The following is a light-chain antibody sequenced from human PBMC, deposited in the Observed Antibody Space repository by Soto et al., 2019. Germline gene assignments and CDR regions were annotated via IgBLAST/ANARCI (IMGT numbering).Light chain of an antibody. CDR1: QGIKNN. Sequence: DIQVTQHPSSLSASVGDRVTITCRASQGIKNNLAWYQQKPGETPKLLIYAASTLESGIPPRFSGSGSGTDFTLTINNLQPEDVATYYCQQYNNWPPWTFGQGTKVEIK. CDR2: AAS. J-gene: IGKJ1*01. V-gene: IGKV1-27*01. CDR3: QQYNNWPPWT.